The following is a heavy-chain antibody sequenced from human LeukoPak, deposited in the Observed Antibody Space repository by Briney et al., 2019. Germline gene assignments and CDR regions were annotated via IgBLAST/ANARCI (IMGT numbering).Heavy chain of an antibody. CDR2: IYSGGST. J-gene: IGHJ6*02. CDR3: ARDIRYSSSSALYYYYGMDV. V-gene: IGHV3-53*01. Sequence: GGSLRLSCAASGFTVSSNYMSWVRQAPGKGLEWVSVIYSGGSTYYADSVKGRFTISRGNFKSTLYLQMNSLRAEDTAVYYCARDIRYSSSSALYYYYGMDVWGQGTTVTVSS. CDR1: GFTVSSNY. D-gene: IGHD6-13*01.